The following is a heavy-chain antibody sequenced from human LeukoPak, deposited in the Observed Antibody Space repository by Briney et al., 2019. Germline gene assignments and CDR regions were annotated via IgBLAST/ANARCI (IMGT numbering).Heavy chain of an antibody. Sequence: SETLSLTCTVSGGSISSSSYYWGWIRQPPGKGLEWIGSIYYSRSTYYNPSLKSRVTISVDTSKNQFSLKLSSVTAADTAVYYCASQYGDYTRSYYYMDVWGKGTTVTVSS. CDR2: IYYSRST. CDR1: GGSISSSSYY. J-gene: IGHJ6*03. CDR3: ASQYGDYTRSYYYMDV. V-gene: IGHV4-39*07. D-gene: IGHD4-17*01.